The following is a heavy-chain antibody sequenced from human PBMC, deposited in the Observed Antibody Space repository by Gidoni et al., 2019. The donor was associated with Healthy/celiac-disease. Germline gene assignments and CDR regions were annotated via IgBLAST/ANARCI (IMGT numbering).Heavy chain of an antibody. CDR2: IFSNDET. D-gene: IGHD3-3*01. Sequence: QVTLKASGPVLMKPTEPLTLTCAVSGFSLSHARMGVSWIRQPPGKALEWLAHIFSNDETSYSTSLKSRLTISKDTSKSQVVLTMTNMDPVDTATYYCARLLDFWSGSGFESFYFDYWGQGTLVTVSS. J-gene: IGHJ4*02. V-gene: IGHV2-26*01. CDR3: ARLLDFWSGSGFESFYFDY. CDR1: GFSLSHARMG.